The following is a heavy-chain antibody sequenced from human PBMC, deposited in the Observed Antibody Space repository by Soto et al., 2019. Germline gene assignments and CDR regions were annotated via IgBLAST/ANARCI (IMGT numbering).Heavy chain of an antibody. Sequence: SETLSLTCAVYGGSFSGYYWSWIRQPPGKGLEWIGEINHSGSTNYNPSLKSRVTISVDTSKNQFSLKLSSVTAEDTAVYYCARESREAHDYGNAFDIWGQGTMVTVSS. J-gene: IGHJ3*02. CDR3: ARESREAHDYGNAFDI. D-gene: IGHD4-17*01. CDR2: INHSGST. V-gene: IGHV4-34*01. CDR1: GGSFSGYY.